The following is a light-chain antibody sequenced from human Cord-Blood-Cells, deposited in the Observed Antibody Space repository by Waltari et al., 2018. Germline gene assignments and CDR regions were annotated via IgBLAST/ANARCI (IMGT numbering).Light chain of an antibody. V-gene: IGKV1-33*01. CDR2: DAS. CDR3: QQYDYLPS. J-gene: IGKJ1*01. CDR1: QDISNY. Sequence: DIQMTQSPSSLSASVGDRVTITCQASQDISNYLNLYQQKPGKAPKLLIYDASNLETGVPSRFSGSGSGTDFTFTISSLQPEDIATYYCQQYDYLPSFGQGTKVEIK.